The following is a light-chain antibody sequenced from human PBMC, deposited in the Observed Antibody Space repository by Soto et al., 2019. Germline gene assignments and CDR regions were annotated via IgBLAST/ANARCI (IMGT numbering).Light chain of an antibody. CDR3: QQYHSYSPFT. J-gene: IGKJ3*01. CDR1: QSISSW. CDR2: DAS. V-gene: IGKV1-5*01. Sequence: DIQMTQSPSTLSASVGDRVTVTCRASQSISSWLAWYQQKPGKAPKLLIYDASSLESEVPSRFSGSGSGTEFTLTISSLQPGDFATYYCQQYHSYSPFTFGPGTKVDIK.